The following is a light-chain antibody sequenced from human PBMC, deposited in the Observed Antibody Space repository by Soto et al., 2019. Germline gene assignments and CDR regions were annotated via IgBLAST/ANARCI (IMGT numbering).Light chain of an antibody. CDR1: SSDVGVYNY. J-gene: IGLJ2*01. CDR2: DVS. CDR3: SSYTSSRTLV. V-gene: IGLV2-14*01. Sequence: QSALTQPASVSGSPGQSITISCTGTSSDVGVYNYVSWYQQHPGKAPKLMIYDVSNRPSGVSNRFSGSKSGNTASLTISGLQAKDEADYYCSSYTSSRTLVFGGGTKLTAL.